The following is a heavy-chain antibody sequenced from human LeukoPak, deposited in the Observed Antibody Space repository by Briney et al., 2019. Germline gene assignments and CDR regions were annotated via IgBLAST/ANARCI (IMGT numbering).Heavy chain of an antibody. D-gene: IGHD3-3*01. J-gene: IGHJ4*02. CDR2: IKQDGSQE. CDR3: ARGVPYDSWSGPHYSDY. CDR1: GFTFSSYW. Sequence: GGSLRLSCAASGFTFSSYWMSWVRQAPGKGLEWVANIKQDGSQEYYVDSVKGRFTISRDSAKNSLYLQMNSLRAEDTAVYYCARGVPYDSWSGPHYSDYWGQGTLVTVSS. V-gene: IGHV3-7*01.